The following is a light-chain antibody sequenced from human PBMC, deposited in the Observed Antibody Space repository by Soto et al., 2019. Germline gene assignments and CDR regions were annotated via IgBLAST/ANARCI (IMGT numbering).Light chain of an antibody. V-gene: IGKV4-1*01. CDR1: QSVLYTSNNKNY. CDR2: WAS. CDR3: QQSYSTPLT. J-gene: IGKJ4*01. Sequence: DNVKTQSPDSLSVSLGERATINCKSRQSVLYTSNNKNYLAWYQQKPRQPPKVLIYWASTRASGVPDRFTGSGSGTDLTITISSLKAEDLEVDECQQSYSTPLTFGEGTKVDIK.